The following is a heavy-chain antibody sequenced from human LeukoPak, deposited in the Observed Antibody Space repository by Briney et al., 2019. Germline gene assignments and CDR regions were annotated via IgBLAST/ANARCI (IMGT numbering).Heavy chain of an antibody. CDR2: ISRSSGST. V-gene: IGHV3-23*01. J-gene: IGHJ3*02. D-gene: IGHD3-22*01. Sequence: PGGSLRLSCAASGFTFTSSAMSGVPQAPGKGLEWGSTISRSSGSTYYADSVKGRFTISRDNSKNTLYLQMNSLRAEDTAVYYCAKARLVVSSPSDAFDIWGQGTMVTASS. CDR3: AKARLVVSSPSDAFDI. CDR1: GFTFTSSA.